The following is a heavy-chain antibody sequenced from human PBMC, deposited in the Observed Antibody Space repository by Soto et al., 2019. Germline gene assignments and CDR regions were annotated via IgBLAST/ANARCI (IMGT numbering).Heavy chain of an antibody. V-gene: IGHV1-46*01. J-gene: IGHJ5*02. CDR2: ST. Sequence: STSYAQKFQGRVTMTRDTSTSTVYMELSSLTSEDTAVYYCARDRGTISWHVWSWFDPWGQGTLVTVSS. CDR3: ARDRGTISWHVWSWFDP. D-gene: IGHD6-13*01.